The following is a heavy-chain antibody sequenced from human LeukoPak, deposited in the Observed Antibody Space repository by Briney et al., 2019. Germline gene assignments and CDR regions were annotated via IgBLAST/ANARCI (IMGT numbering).Heavy chain of an antibody. Sequence: SETLSLTCAVYGGSFSGYYWSWIRQPPGKGLEWIGEINHSGSTNYNPSLKSRVTISEDTSKNQFSLKLSSVTAADTAVYYCARVVVGYDILTGAPYYFDYWGQGTLVTVSS. V-gene: IGHV4-34*01. J-gene: IGHJ4*02. CDR3: ARVVVGYDILTGAPYYFDY. CDR1: GGSFSGYY. CDR2: INHSGST. D-gene: IGHD3-9*01.